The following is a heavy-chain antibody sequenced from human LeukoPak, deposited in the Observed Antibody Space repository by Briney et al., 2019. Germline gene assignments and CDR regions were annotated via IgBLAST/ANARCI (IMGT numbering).Heavy chain of an antibody. CDR1: GFTFDDYG. CDR3: ASLVGATPDAFDI. V-gene: IGHV3-20*04. Sequence: GGSLRLSCAVSGFTFDDYGMSWVRQAPGKGLEWVSGINWNGGSTGYADSVKGRFTISRDNAKNSLYLQMNSLRAEDTALYYCASLVGATPDAFDIWGQGTMVTVFS. D-gene: IGHD1-26*01. CDR2: INWNGGST. J-gene: IGHJ3*02.